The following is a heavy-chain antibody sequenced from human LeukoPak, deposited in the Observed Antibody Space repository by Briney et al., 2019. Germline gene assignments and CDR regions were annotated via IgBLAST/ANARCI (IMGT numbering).Heavy chain of an antibody. CDR3: ARAQIAPHRAFDI. Sequence: GGSLRLSCAASGFTFSSYWMSWVRQAPGKGLEWVANIKQDGSEKYYVDSVKGRFTISRDNAKNSLYLQMNSLRAEDMAVYYCARAQIAPHRAFDIWGQGTMVTVSS. CDR1: GFTFSSYW. CDR2: IKQDGSEK. V-gene: IGHV3-7*01. D-gene: IGHD6-13*01. J-gene: IGHJ3*02.